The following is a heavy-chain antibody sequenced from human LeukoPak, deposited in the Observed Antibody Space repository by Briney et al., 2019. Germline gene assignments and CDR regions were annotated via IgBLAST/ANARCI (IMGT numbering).Heavy chain of an antibody. V-gene: IGHV3-7*01. CDR1: GFTFSSYW. J-gene: IGHJ4*02. CDR3: ARDAYGSGSYLYYFDY. Sequence: GGSLRLSCAASGFTFSSYWMSWVRQAPGKGLEWVANIKQDGSEKYYVDSVKGRFTISRDNAKNSLYLQMNSLRAEDTAVYYCARDAYGSGSYLYYFDYWGQGTLVTVSS. CDR2: IKQDGSEK. D-gene: IGHD3-10*01.